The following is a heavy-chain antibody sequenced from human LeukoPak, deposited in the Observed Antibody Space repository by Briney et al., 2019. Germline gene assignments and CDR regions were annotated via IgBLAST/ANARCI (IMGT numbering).Heavy chain of an antibody. D-gene: IGHD3-3*01. V-gene: IGHV4-59*01. CDR1: GGSISSYY. J-gene: IGHJ4*02. CDR3: AARGYDFWSGRGHFDY. Sequence: SETLSLTCTVSGGSISSYYWSWIRQPPGKGLEWIGYIYYSGGTNYNPSLKSRVTISVDTSKNQFSLKLSSVTAADTAVYYCAARGYDFWSGRGHFDYWGQGTLVTVSS. CDR2: IYYSGGT.